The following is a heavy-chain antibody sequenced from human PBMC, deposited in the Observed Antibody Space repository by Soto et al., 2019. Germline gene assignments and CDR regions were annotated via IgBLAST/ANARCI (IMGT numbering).Heavy chain of an antibody. J-gene: IGHJ4*02. CDR1: GFAFSSYS. CDR2: ISSSSSYI. Sequence: EVQLVESGGGLVKPGGSLRLSCAASGFAFSSYSMNWVRQDPGKGLEWVSSISSSSSYIYYADSVKGRFTISRDNAKNSLYLQMNSLRAEDTAVYYCARVLAVAGFDYWGQGTLVTVSS. D-gene: IGHD6-19*01. CDR3: ARVLAVAGFDY. V-gene: IGHV3-21*01.